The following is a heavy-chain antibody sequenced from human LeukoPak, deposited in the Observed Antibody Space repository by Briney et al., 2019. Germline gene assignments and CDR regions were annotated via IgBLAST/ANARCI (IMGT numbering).Heavy chain of an antibody. V-gene: IGHV1-2*02. Sequence: VASVKVSCKASGYTFTGYYTHWVRQAPGQGLEWMGWINPNSGGTNYAQKFQGRVTMTRDTSISTAYMELSRLRSGDTAVYYCARDGDITMVRGVHETNFDYWGQGTLVTVSS. J-gene: IGHJ4*02. D-gene: IGHD3-10*01. CDR1: GYTFTGYY. CDR3: ARDGDITMVRGVHETNFDY. CDR2: INPNSGGT.